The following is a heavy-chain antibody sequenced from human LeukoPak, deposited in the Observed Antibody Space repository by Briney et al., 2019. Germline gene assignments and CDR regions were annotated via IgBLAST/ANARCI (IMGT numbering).Heavy chain of an antibody. CDR1: GGSFSGYY. V-gene: IGHV4-34*01. Sequence: SETLSLTCAVYGGSFSGYYWSWIRQPPGKGLEWIGEINHSGYTNYYPSLESRVTISVDTSKNQFSLKLNSVTAADTAVYYCARHYGPWGQGTLVTVSS. CDR2: INHSGYT. D-gene: IGHD3-16*01. CDR3: ARHYGP. J-gene: IGHJ5*02.